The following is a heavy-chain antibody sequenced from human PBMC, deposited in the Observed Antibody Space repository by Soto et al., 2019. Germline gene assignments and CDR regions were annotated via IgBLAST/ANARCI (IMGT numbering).Heavy chain of an antibody. CDR3: ATMDLYYGEPRDY. D-gene: IGHD3-10*01. CDR2: IIPIFGTA. V-gene: IGHV1-69*13. J-gene: IGHJ4*02. Sequence: SVKVSCKASGGTFSSYAISWVRQAPGQGLEWMGGIIPIFGTANYAQKFQGRVTMTADESTDTAYMELSSLRSEDTAVYYCATMDLYYGEPRDYWGQGTLVTVSS. CDR1: GGTFSSYA.